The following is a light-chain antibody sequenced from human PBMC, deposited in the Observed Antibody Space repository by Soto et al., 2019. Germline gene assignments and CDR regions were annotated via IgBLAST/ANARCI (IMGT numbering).Light chain of an antibody. CDR2: DAS. CDR3: QQRSRSLT. J-gene: IGKJ4*01. CDR1: QSVGSS. V-gene: IGKV3-11*01. Sequence: EIVLTQSPDTLSLSPGGRATLSCRASQSVGSSLAWYQQKPGQAPRLLIYDASNRPTGIPARFSGSGSGTDFTLTISCLEPEDFAVYFCQQRSRSLTFGGGTRVEIK.